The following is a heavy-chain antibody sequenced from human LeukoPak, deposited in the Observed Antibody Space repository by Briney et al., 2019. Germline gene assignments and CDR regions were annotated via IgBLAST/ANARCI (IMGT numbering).Heavy chain of an antibody. D-gene: IGHD2-21*02. CDR2: IIPILGIA. V-gene: IGHV1-69*04. CDR3: ARGPIVVVTAMPNDNWFDP. CDR1: GGTFSSYA. J-gene: IGHJ5*02. Sequence: GSSVKVSCKASGGTFSSYAISWVRQAPGQGLEWMGRIIPILGIANYAQKFQGRVTITADKSTSTAYMELSTPRSEDTAVYYCARGPIVVVTAMPNDNWFDPWGQGTLVTVSS.